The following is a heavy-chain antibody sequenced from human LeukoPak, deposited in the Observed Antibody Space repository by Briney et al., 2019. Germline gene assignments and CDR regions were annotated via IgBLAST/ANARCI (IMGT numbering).Heavy chain of an antibody. CDR1: GFTFSNYC. CDR2: IKSDGRT. J-gene: IGHJ1*01. V-gene: IGHV3-74*01. CDR3: ARAPSEIGGYYPEYFRH. D-gene: IGHD3-22*01. Sequence: PGGSLRLSCAAAGFTFSNYCMHWVRQTPGKGLVWVSRIKSDGRTNYADSVKGRFTISRDNAKNTVSLQMNSLRAEDTGVYYCARAPSEIGGYYPEYFRHWGQGTLVTVSS.